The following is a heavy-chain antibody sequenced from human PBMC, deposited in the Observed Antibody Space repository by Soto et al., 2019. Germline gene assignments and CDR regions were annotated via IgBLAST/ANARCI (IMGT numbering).Heavy chain of an antibody. J-gene: IGHJ6*02. CDR2: ST. D-gene: IGHD3-10*01. V-gene: IGHV4-59*01. CDR3: ARDPGYTYYYGSGSTRGMDV. Sequence: STNYNPSLKSRVTISVDTSKNQFSLKLSSVTAADTAVYYCARDPGYTYYYGSGSTRGMDVWGQGTTVTVSS.